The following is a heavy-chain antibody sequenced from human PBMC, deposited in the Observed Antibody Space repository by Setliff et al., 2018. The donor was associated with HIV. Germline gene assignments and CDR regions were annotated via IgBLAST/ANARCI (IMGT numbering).Heavy chain of an antibody. CDR2: IYTDGTI. D-gene: IGHD3-16*01. CDR3: AKGGASSHWLGP. CDR1: GGSISSGNYY. J-gene: IGHJ5*02. Sequence: PSETLSLTCSVSGGSISSGNYYWGWTRQPAGKGLEWIGHIYTDGTIKYNPSLKSRLTISMDTSKNQFSLKLHSVTAADTAIYHCAKGGASSHWLGPWGQGTLVTVSS. V-gene: IGHV4-61*09.